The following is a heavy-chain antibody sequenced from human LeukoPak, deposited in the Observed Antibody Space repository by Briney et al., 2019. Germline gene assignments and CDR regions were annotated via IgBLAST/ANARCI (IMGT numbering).Heavy chain of an antibody. V-gene: IGHV3-21*01. CDR3: ARRYYDTTGYAFDI. CDR2: VGRDGSI. CDR1: GFTFNTYT. J-gene: IGHJ3*02. D-gene: IGHD3-22*01. Sequence: GGSLRLSCVASGFTFNTYTMNWVRQAPGKGLEWISCVGRDGSIHYADSVKGRITISRDNAKNSLFLQMNSLRAEDTAIYYCARRYYDTTGYAFDIWGQGTMVTVSS.